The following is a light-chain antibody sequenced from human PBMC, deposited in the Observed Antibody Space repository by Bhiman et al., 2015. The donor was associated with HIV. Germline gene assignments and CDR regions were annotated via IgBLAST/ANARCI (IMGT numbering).Light chain of an antibody. V-gene: IGLV2-14*03. Sequence: QTVSVSGSPGQSITISCTGTSSDVGGYNYVSWYQHHPGKAPKLMIYDVSKRPSGVSNRFSGSKSSNTASLTISGLQAEDEADYYCSSYTSSSTLLFGGGTKLTVL. CDR2: DVS. CDR3: SSYTSSSTLL. J-gene: IGLJ2*01. CDR1: SSDVGGYNY.